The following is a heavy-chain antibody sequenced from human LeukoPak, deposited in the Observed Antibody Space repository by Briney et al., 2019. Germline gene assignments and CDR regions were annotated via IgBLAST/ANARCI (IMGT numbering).Heavy chain of an antibody. CDR1: GLTFSSCA. D-gene: IGHD3-22*01. CDR2: ISSSRSTK. J-gene: IGHJ6*02. V-gene: IGHV3-48*02. CDR3: ARDQGLGYYDSSGFYSYYYGMDV. Sequence: GGSLRLSCAASGLTFSSCAMHWVRQAPGKGLEWVSYISSSRSTKYYADSVKGRFSISRDNAKKSLYLQVNSLRDEDTAVYYCARDQGLGYYDSSGFYSYYYGMDVWGQGTTVTVSS.